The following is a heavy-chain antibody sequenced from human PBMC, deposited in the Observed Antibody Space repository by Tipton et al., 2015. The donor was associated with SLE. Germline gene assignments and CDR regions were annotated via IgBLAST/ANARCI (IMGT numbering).Heavy chain of an antibody. CDR1: DENIRNYY. Sequence: TLSLTCTVSDENIRNYYWSWIRQPPGKGLEWIGYIYYSGSTNYNPSLKSRVTISVDTSKSQFSLRLSSVTAADTAVYYCARVWGAAAGWYFDLWGRGTLVTVSS. J-gene: IGHJ2*01. D-gene: IGHD6-13*01. V-gene: IGHV4-59*12. CDR3: ARVWGAAAGWYFDL. CDR2: IYYSGST.